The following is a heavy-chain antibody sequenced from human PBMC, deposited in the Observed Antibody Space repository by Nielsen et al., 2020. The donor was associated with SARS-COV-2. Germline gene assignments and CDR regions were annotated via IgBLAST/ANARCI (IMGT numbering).Heavy chain of an antibody. J-gene: IGHJ4*02. CDR1: GFTFSSYW. V-gene: IGHV3-23*01. CDR2: ISGSGGST. Sequence: GESLKISCAASGFTFSSYWMSWVRQAPGKGLEWVSAISGSGGSTYYADSVKGRFTISRDNSKNTLYLQMNSLRAEDTAVYYCAKFTRPAWGLFDYWGQGTLVTVSS. D-gene: IGHD3-16*01. CDR3: AKFTRPAWGLFDY.